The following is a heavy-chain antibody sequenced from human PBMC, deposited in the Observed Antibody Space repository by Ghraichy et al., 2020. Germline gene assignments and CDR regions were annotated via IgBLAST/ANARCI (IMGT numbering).Heavy chain of an antibody. CDR3: AKGSSGWPYYFDS. CDR1: GFTFSSYA. D-gene: IGHD6-19*01. CDR2: IGGSDGTT. J-gene: IGHJ4*02. V-gene: IGHV3-23*01. Sequence: GESLNISCAASGFTFSSYAMSWVRQAPGKGLDWVSAIGGSDGTTYYADSVKGRFTISRDNSKDMLYLQMDSLRADDTAVYFCAKGSSGWPYYFDSWGQGTMVNVSS.